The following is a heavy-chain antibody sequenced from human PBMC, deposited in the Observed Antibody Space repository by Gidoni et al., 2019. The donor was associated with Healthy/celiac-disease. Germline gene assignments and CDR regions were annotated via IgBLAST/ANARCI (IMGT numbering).Heavy chain of an antibody. CDR2: IIPIFGTA. CDR3: AGHIVVVTAPPYYYGMDV. CDR1: GGTFSSYA. V-gene: IGHV1-69*01. D-gene: IGHD2-21*02. Sequence: QVQLVQSGAEVKKPGSSVKVSSKASGGTFSSYAISWVRQAPGQGLEWMGGIIPIFGTANDAQKFQGRVTITADESTSTAYMELSSLRSEDTAVYYCAGHIVVVTAPPYYYGMDVWGQGTTVTVSS. J-gene: IGHJ6*02.